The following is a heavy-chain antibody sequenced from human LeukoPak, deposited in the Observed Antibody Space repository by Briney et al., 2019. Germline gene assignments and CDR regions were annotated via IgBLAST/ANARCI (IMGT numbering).Heavy chain of an antibody. CDR3: ARGDIDYGGNPHAFDI. CDR1: GGSISSYY. J-gene: IGHJ3*02. V-gene: IGHV4-59*01. D-gene: IGHD4-23*01. CDR2: IYYSGST. Sequence: PSETLSLTCTVSGGSISSYYWSWIRQPPGEGLEWIGYIYYSGSTNYNPSLKSRVTISVDTPKNQFSLKLSSVTAADTAVYYCARGDIDYGGNPHAFDIWGQGTMVTVSS.